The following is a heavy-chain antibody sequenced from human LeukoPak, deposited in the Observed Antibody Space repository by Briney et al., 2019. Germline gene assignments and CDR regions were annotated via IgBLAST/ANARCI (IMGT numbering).Heavy chain of an antibody. V-gene: IGHV4-59*01. J-gene: IGHJ6*02. CDR3: ARVTASLSFYYGMDV. CDR1: RASFSSYY. Sequence: SETLSLTCTDSRASFSSYYWSWIRQPPGKGLEWIGHIYSSGSTNYNPSLKSRVTISVDTSKNLFSLKLTSVTAADTAVYFCARVTASLSFYYGMDVWGQGTTVTVSS. D-gene: IGHD2-21*02. CDR2: IYSSGST.